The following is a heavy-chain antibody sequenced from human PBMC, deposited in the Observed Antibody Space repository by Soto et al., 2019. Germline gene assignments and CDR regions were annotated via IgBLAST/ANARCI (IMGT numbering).Heavy chain of an antibody. D-gene: IGHD4-17*01. CDR2: MNPNSGNT. CDR3: ARPPHGDYVDAFDI. Sequence: ASVKVSCKASGYTFTSYDINWVRQATGQGLEWMGWMNPNSGNTGYAQKFQGRVTMTRNTSISTAYMELSSLRSEDTAVYYCARPPHGDYVDAFDIWGQGTMVTVSS. CDR1: GYTFTSYD. J-gene: IGHJ3*02. V-gene: IGHV1-8*01.